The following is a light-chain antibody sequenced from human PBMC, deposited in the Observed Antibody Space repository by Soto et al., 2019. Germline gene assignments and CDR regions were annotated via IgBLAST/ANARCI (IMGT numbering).Light chain of an antibody. Sequence: EIVLTQSPGTLSLSAGERATLSCRASQTISSNYLAWYQQKPVQAPRLLIVGASYRATGIPDRFSASGSGTDFTLTISRLEPEDFAVYYCQQYGRSPPEFTFGPGTKVDIK. CDR3: QQYGRSPPEFT. CDR2: GAS. CDR1: QTISSNY. J-gene: IGKJ3*01. V-gene: IGKV3-20*01.